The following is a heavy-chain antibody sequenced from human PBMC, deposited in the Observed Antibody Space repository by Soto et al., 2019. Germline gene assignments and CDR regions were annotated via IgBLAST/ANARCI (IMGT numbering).Heavy chain of an antibody. V-gene: IGHV3-30-3*01. J-gene: IGHJ6*02. CDR1: RFTFSSYA. CDR3: AKAHYCSSTSCYVLYYYYGMDV. Sequence: GGSLRLSCAASRFTFSSYAMHWVRQAPGKGLEWVAVISSDGSKKYYAESVKGRFTISRDNSKNTLYLQMNSLRAEDTAVYYCAKAHYCSSTSCYVLYYYYGMDVWGQGTTVTVSS. D-gene: IGHD2-2*01. CDR2: ISSDGSKK.